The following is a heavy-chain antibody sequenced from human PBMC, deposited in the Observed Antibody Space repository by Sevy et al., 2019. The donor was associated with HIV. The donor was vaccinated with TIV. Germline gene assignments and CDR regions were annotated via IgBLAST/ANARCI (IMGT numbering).Heavy chain of an antibody. J-gene: IGHJ4*02. V-gene: IGHV3-21*01. CDR1: GFNFSNYS. Sequence: GGSLRLSCAVSGFNFSNYSMDWVRQAPGKGLEGVSSISSSGSYIYYSDSLKGRITISRDNAKNSVYLQMNSLRAEDTAVYYCASQFDYWGQGTLVTVSS. CDR2: ISSSGSYI. CDR3: ASQFDY.